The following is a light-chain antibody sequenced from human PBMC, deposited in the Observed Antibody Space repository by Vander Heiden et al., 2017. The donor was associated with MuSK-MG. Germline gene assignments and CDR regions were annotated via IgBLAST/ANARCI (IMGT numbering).Light chain of an antibody. CDR3: QRHNNWPPLT. J-gene: IGKJ4*01. V-gene: IGKV3-15*01. CDR2: GAS. Sequence: EIVMTQSPATLSVSPGERATISCRASQSVSSNLAWYQQKPGQAPRLLIYGASTRAMGIPARFSGSGYGTEFTLTISIRQSEDFAVYYCQRHNNWPPLTFGGGTKVEIK. CDR1: QSVSSN.